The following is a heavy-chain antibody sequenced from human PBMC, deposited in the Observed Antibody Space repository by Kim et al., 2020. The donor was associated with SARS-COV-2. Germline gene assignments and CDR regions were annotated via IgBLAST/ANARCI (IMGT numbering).Heavy chain of an antibody. Sequence: GGSLRLSCAASGFTFSGYAMSWVRQAPGKGLEWVSTFGNGGDTNYADSVTGRFTSSRANSKNTLFLQLDSLRADDTAVYYCAKARGAHLSFYFFDFWGQGTLVTVSS. J-gene: IGHJ4*02. V-gene: IGHV3-23*01. CDR3: AKARGAHLSFYFFDF. D-gene: IGHD3-10*01. CDR1: GFTFSGYA. CDR2: FGNGGDT.